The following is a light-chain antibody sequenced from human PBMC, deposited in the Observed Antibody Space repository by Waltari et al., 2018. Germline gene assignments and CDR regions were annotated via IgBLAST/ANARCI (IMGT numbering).Light chain of an antibody. CDR1: SSNIGSNT. Sequence: QSVLTQPPSASGTPGQRVIISCSGSSSNIGSNTVHWYQHLPGTAPKLLIYTHYQGPSGVPDRSSASKSGTSAALTISGLQSVDEADYYCAAWDNNGHVVFGGGTKVTIL. CDR2: THY. CDR3: AAWDNNGHVV. J-gene: IGLJ2*01. V-gene: IGLV1-44*01.